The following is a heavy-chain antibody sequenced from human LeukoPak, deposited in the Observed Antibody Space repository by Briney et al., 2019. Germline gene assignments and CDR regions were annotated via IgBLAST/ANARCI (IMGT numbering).Heavy chain of an antibody. CDR2: ISSDGSVT. J-gene: IGHJ3*01. Sequence: PGGSLRLSCAVSGLTFSDDYMSWIRQAPGLGLERVSSISSDGSVTHYEDSVKGRFTISRDNPKKSLFLHIDSLRAEDTAVYYCARGFIQGAFDFWGQGTLVTVSS. CDR1: GLTFSDDY. CDR3: ARGFIQGAFDF. V-gene: IGHV3-11*01. D-gene: IGHD3-16*01.